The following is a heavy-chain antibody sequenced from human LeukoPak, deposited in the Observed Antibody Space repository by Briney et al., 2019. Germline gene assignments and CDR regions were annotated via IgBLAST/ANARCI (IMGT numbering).Heavy chain of an antibody. CDR3: ARLIPAAIVGAFDI. V-gene: IGHV5-51*01. J-gene: IGHJ3*02. Sequence: GAPLKFSCKGFGYSFPSYWIGWVRQMPGKGLGGLEIIYPGDSDTTYSTSFQGQVTISADKSISTAYLQWSSLKASDTAMYYCARLIPAAIVGAFDIWGQGTMVTVSS. D-gene: IGHD2-2*02. CDR1: GYSFPSYW. CDR2: IYPGDSDT.